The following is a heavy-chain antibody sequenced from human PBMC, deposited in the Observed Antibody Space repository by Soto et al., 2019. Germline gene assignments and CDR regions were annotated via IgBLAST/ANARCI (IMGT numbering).Heavy chain of an antibody. Sequence: SLRLSCAASGFTVSSNYMSWVRQAPGKGLEWVSVIYSGGSTYYADSVKGRFTISRDNSKNTLYLQMNSLRAEDTAVYYFARVTDDSSGYYRPYYYGMDVWGQGTTVTVSS. CDR2: IYSGGST. CDR3: ARVTDDSSGYYRPYYYGMDV. J-gene: IGHJ6*02. V-gene: IGHV3-53*01. CDR1: GFTVSSNY. D-gene: IGHD3-22*01.